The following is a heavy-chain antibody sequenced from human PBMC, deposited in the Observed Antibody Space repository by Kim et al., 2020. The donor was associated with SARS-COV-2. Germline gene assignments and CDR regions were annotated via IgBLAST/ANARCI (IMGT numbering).Heavy chain of an antibody. CDR3: PFFDY. J-gene: IGHJ4*02. D-gene: IGHD3-3*01. Sequence: SETLSLTCAVYGGSFSGYFWSWIRQPPGKGLEWIGEINHSGSTNYNPSLKSRVTISVDTSKNQFSLYCARGAQTAGSIFERPFFDYWGQGTLVTVSS. V-gene: IGHV4-34*01. CDR2: INHSGST. CDR1: GGSFSGYF.